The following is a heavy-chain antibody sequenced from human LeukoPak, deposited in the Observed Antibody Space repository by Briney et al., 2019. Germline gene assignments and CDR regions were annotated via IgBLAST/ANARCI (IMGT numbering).Heavy chain of an antibody. Sequence: GASVKVSCKASGYTFTSYDINWVRQATGQGLEWMGWMNPNSGNTGYAQKFQGRVTMTRNTSISTAYMELSSLRSEDTAVYYCARGRRKTQLWSPGFAYWGQGTLVTVSS. D-gene: IGHD5-18*01. J-gene: IGHJ4*02. CDR3: ARGRRKTQLWSPGFAY. CDR1: GYTFTSYD. CDR2: MNPNSGNT. V-gene: IGHV1-8*01.